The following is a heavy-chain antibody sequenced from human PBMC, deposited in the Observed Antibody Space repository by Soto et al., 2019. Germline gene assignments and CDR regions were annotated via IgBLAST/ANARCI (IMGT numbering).Heavy chain of an antibody. J-gene: IGHJ4*02. CDR1: GFSLSTSGIC. V-gene: IGHV2-70*11. CDR3: ARTRVGYCSGRSCYSFDY. CDR2: IDWDDDK. Sequence: GSGPTLVNPTQTLTLTCTFSGFSLSTSGICVSWIRRPQGKALEWLARIDWDDDKYYSTSLKTRLTISKDTSKNQVVLTMTNMDPVDTATYYCARTRVGYCSGRSCYSFDYWGQGTLVTLSS. D-gene: IGHD2-15*01.